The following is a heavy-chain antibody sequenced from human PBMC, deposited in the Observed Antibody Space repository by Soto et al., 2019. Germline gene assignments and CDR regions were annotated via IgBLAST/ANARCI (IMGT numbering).Heavy chain of an antibody. V-gene: IGHV5-10-1*01. CDR3: ARRGITYYYDSSGYFVAPDAFDI. D-gene: IGHD3-22*01. CDR2: IDPSDSYT. CDR1: GYSFTSYW. J-gene: IGHJ3*02. Sequence: ESLKISCKGSGYSFTSYWISWVRQMPGKGLEWMGRIDPSDSYTNYSPSFQGHVTISADKSISTAYLQWSSLKASDTAMYYCARRGITYYYDSSGYFVAPDAFDIWGQGTMVTVSS.